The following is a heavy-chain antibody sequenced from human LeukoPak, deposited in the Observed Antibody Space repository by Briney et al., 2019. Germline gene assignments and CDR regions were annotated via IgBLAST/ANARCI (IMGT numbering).Heavy chain of an antibody. Sequence: GGSLRLSCAASGFTFSSYAMSWVRQAPGKGLECVSAISGSGGRTYYADSVKGRFTIARDNAKNSLYLQMNSLRAEDTAVYYCATLTAILEYYGMDVWGKGTTVTVSS. V-gene: IGHV3-23*01. CDR2: ISGSGGRT. CDR1: GFTFSSYA. D-gene: IGHD2-21*02. J-gene: IGHJ6*04. CDR3: ATLTAILEYYGMDV.